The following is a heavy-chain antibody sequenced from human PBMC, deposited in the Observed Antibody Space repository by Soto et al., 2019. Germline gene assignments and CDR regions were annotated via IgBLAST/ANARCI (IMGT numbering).Heavy chain of an antibody. Sequence: GGSLRLSCSASGFTFNTFAMHWVRQTPGRGLEFVSAISSNGGNTYYADSVKGRFAISRDNSKNTLYLQMYSLRPEDTALYYCVKEGYMRSDWYGQFDCWGQGTLVTVSS. CDR1: GFTFNTFA. J-gene: IGHJ4*02. D-gene: IGHD6-19*01. CDR2: ISSNGGNT. V-gene: IGHV3-64D*06. CDR3: VKEGYMRSDWYGQFDC.